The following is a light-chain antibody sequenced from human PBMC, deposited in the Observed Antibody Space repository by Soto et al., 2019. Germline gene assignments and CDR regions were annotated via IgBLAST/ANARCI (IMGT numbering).Light chain of an antibody. Sequence: IVLTQSPGTLSLSPGERATLSCRASQSVSNNYLAWYQQKPGQAPRLLIYGASNRATGIPARFSGSESGTDFTLTISSLEPEDFAVYYCQQRSNWPLTFGQGTRLEIK. CDR2: GAS. V-gene: IGKV3-11*01. J-gene: IGKJ5*01. CDR3: QQRSNWPLT. CDR1: QSVSNNY.